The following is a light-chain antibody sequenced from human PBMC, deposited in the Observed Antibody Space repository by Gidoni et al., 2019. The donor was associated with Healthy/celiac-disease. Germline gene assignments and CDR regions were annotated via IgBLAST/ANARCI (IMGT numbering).Light chain of an antibody. CDR3: QQYDNLPLT. V-gene: IGKV1-33*01. Sequence: DIQMTQSPSSLSASVGDRVTITCQASQDISNYLNWYQQKPGKAPKLLIYDASNLETGVPSRFSGSGSGTDFTFTSSSLQPEDIATYYCQQYDNLPLTFXGXTKVEIK. CDR2: DAS. CDR1: QDISNY. J-gene: IGKJ4*01.